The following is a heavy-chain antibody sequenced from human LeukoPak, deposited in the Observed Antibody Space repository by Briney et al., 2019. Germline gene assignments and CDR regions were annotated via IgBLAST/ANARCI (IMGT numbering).Heavy chain of an antibody. CDR3: AKGAATGLVDWFDP. D-gene: IGHD3/OR15-3a*01. Sequence: KPGGSLRLSCEASGFTFSRYAMMWVRQPPGKGLERISTIIGSGSGAFYADSVTGRFTISRDNSENTMFLQMDNVRADDTALYYCAKGAATGLVDWFDPWGQGTLVSVS. V-gene: IGHV3-23*01. CDR2: IIGSGSGA. CDR1: GFTFSRYA. J-gene: IGHJ5*02.